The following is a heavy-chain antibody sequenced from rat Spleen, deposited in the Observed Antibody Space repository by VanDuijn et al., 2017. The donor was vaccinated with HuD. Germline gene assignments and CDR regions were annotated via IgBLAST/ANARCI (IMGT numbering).Heavy chain of an antibody. V-gene: IGHV2S12*01. J-gene: IGHJ2*01. CDR2: ISSGGTT. D-gene: IGHD1-11*01. Sequence: QVQLRESGPGLVQPSQTLSLTCTVSGFSLTNNGVNWVRQPPGKGLEWIAAISSGGTTNFNSAVQSRLTISRDTSKSQVFLKMNSLQPEDTGAYYCARHTYGGFEAFDYWGQGVMVTVSS. CDR3: ARHTYGGFEAFDY. CDR1: GFSLTNNG.